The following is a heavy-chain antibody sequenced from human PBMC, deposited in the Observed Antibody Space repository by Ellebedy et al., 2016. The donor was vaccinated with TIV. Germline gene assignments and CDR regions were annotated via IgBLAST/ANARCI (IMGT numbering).Heavy chain of an antibody. CDR2: IYYSGST. CDR1: GGSISSYY. Sequence: SETLSLTXTVSGGSISSYYWSWIRQPPGKGLEWIGYIYYSGSTNYNPSLKSRVTISVDTSKNQFSLKLSSVTAADTAVYYCARGGYSYGYYFDYWGQGTLVTVSS. V-gene: IGHV4-59*13. CDR3: ARGGYSYGYYFDY. D-gene: IGHD5-18*01. J-gene: IGHJ4*02.